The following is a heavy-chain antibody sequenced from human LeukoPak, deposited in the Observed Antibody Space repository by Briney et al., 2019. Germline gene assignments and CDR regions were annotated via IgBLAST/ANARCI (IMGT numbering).Heavy chain of an antibody. CDR1: GGSISSYY. V-gene: IGHV4-59*06. Sequence: SETLSLTCTVSGGSISSYYWSWIRQHPGKGLEWIGYIYYSGSTYYNPSLKSRVTISVDTSKNQFSLKLSSVTAADTAVYYCARGAVPATAILGYWGQGTLVTVSS. CDR3: ARGAVPATAILGY. CDR2: IYYSGST. J-gene: IGHJ4*02. D-gene: IGHD2-2*02.